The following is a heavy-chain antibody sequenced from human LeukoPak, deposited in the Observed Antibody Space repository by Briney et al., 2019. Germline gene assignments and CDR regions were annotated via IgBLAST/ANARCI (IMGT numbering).Heavy chain of an antibody. CDR1: EFTFNTYW. CDR2: VNEDGSET. Sequence: PGGSLRLSCEASEFTFNTYWIHWVRQAPGKGLVWVSRVNEDGSETNYADSVKGRLTISGDNAKNTAYLEMNSLRAEDTAVYYCARAKPADFDLWGRGTLLTVSS. V-gene: IGHV3-74*01. J-gene: IGHJ2*01. CDR3: ARAKPADFDL.